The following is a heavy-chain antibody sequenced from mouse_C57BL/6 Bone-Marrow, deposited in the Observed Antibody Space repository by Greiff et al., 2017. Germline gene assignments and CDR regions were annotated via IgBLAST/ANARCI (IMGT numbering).Heavy chain of an antibody. D-gene: IGHD6-1*02. CDR2: IYPGDGDT. V-gene: IGHV1-82*01. CDR1: GYAFSSSW. J-gene: IGHJ3*01. CDR3: ARCRQLRGCAY. Sequence: QVQLQQSGPELVKPGASVKISCKASGYAFSSSWMNWVKQRPGKGLEWIGRIYPGDGDTNYNGKFKGKATLTADKSSSTAYMQLSSLTSEDSAVYFCARCRQLRGCAYWGQGTLVTVSA.